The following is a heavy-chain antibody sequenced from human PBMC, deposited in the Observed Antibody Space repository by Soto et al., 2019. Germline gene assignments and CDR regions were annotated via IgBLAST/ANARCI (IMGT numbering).Heavy chain of an antibody. J-gene: IGHJ3*02. D-gene: IGHD6-19*01. CDR1: GFTFSSYG. Sequence: PGGSLRLSCAASGFTFSSYGMHWVRQAPGKGLEWVAVISYDGSNKYYADSVKGRFTISRDNSKNTLYLQMNSLRAEDTAVYYCAKDYAVAVTDAFDIWGQGTMVTVS. CDR3: AKDYAVAVTDAFDI. CDR2: ISYDGSNK. V-gene: IGHV3-30*18.